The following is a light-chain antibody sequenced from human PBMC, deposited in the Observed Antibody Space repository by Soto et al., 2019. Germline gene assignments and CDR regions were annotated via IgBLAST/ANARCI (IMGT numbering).Light chain of an antibody. CDR2: GVS. CDR1: QSVSSK. Sequence: EIVMTQSPATLSVSPGETATLSCSASQSVSSKLAWFQQKPGQAPSLLIYGVSTRATGVPVRFSGSGSGTEFTLTINSLQSEDFAVYYCQQYNNWPHTFGQGTRLEIK. CDR3: QQYNNWPHT. J-gene: IGKJ5*01. V-gene: IGKV3-15*01.